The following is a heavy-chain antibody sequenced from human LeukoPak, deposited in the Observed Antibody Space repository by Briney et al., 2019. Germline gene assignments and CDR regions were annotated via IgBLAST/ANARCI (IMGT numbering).Heavy chain of an antibody. V-gene: IGHV3-7*03. J-gene: IGHJ4*02. CDR1: GFSFGKYW. CDR2: IKLDGSEK. D-gene: IGHD5-18*01. Sequence: GGSLRLSCVASGFSFGKYWMSWVRQAPGKGLEWVANIKLDGSEKNYVDSVKGRFTISRDNTKNSLYLQMNSLRSEDTAVYYCARDSTAMVTYWGQGTLVTVSS. CDR3: ARDSTAMVTY.